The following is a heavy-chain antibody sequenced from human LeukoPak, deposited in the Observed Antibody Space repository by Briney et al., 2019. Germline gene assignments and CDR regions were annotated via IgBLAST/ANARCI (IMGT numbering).Heavy chain of an antibody. D-gene: IGHD6-19*01. J-gene: IGHJ4*02. CDR2: IYSGGST. CDR1: GFTISSNY. CDR3: AKDRVAVAGTPLFDY. Sequence: SGGSLRLSCAASGFTISSNYMSWVRQAPGKGLEWVSVIYSGGSTYYADSVKGRFTISRDNSKNTLYLQMNSLRAEDTAVYYCAKDRVAVAGTPLFDYWGQGTLVTVSS. V-gene: IGHV3-53*05.